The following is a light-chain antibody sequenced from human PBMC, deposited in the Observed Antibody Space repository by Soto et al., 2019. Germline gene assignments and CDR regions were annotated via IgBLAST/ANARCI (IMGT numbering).Light chain of an antibody. Sequence: AIQMTQSPSSLSASVGDRVTITCRASQDIRNDLGWYQQKPGKTPKLLIFAASSLPSGVPSRFSGSGSGTDFTLTISSLQPEDFATYYYLQDFNYPWTFGQGTKVEIK. J-gene: IGKJ1*01. V-gene: IGKV1-6*01. CDR1: QDIRND. CDR3: LQDFNYPWT. CDR2: AAS.